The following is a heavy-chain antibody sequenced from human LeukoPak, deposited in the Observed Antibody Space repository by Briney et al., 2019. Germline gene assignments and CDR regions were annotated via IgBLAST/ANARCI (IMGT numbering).Heavy chain of an antibody. D-gene: IGHD4-17*01. J-gene: IGHJ4*02. CDR3: ARGYGD. CDR1: GGSISSGSYY. V-gene: IGHV4-61*02. Sequence: PSETLSLTCTVSGGSISSGSYYWSWIRQPAGKGLEWIGRIYTSGSTNYNPSLKSRVTISVDTSKNQFSLKLSSVTAADTAVYYCARGYGDWSQGTLVTVSS. CDR2: IYTSGST.